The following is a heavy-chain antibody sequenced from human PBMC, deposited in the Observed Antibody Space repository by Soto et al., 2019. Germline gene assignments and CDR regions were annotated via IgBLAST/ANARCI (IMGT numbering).Heavy chain of an antibody. CDR1: RFTFSNAW. J-gene: IGHJ4*01. V-gene: IGHV3-15*07. Sequence: PGGSLRLSCADCRFTFSNAWINWVRQAQGKELEWVGRNKSKTEGGTTDYTEPVKDRFAISRDDSNNLVYLQMISLKIEVTAVYYSTSDSYSPIIIVRXDYWGHGPLVTVSS. CDR2: NKSKTEGGTT. D-gene: IGHD2-21*01. CDR3: TSDSYSPIIIVRXDY.